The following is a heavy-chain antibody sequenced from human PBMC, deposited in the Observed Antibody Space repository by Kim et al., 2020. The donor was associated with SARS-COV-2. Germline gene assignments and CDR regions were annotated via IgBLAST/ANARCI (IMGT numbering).Heavy chain of an antibody. Sequence: YAAPVKGRFTISRDDARNTLYLQMNSLKTEDTAVYYCTTGGPHIQGYTLDHWGQGTLITVSS. J-gene: IGHJ4*02. D-gene: IGHD5-12*01. V-gene: IGHV3-15*01. CDR3: TTGGPHIQGYTLDH.